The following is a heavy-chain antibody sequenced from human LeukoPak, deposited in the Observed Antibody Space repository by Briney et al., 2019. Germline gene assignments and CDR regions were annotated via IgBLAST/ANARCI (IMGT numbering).Heavy chain of an antibody. D-gene: IGHD6-13*01. CDR2: INPNSGGT. V-gene: IGHV1-2*02. CDR1: GYTFTGYY. Sequence: ASVKVSCKASGYTFTGYYMHWVRQAPGQGLEWMGWINPNSGGTNYAQKFQGRVTITRDTSISTAYMELSRLRSDDTAAYYCARVAKGIAAFPWGQGTLVTVSS. J-gene: IGHJ4*02. CDR3: ARVAKGIAAFP.